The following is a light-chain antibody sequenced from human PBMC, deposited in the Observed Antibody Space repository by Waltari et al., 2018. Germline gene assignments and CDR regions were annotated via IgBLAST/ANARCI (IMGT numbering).Light chain of an antibody. CDR3: GTWDSSLSAGV. Sequence: QSVLTQPPSVSAAPGQKDTIPCPGSRSNLGNNYVSWYQPLPGTAPQLLIYDNNKRPSGIPDRFSGSKSGTSATLGITGLQTGDEADYYCGTWDSSLSAGVFGGGTKLTVL. J-gene: IGLJ2*01. CDR2: DNN. CDR1: RSNLGNNY. V-gene: IGLV1-51*01.